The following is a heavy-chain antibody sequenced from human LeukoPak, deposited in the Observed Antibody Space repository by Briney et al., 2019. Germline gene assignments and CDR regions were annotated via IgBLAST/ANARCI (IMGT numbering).Heavy chain of an antibody. CDR1: GGSISSYY. CDR2: IYYSGST. V-gene: IGHV4-59*01. CDR3: ARGPTMVVTLNY. J-gene: IGHJ4*02. Sequence: SETLSLTCTVSGGSISSYYWSWIRQPPGKGLEWIGYIYYSGSTNYNPSLKSRVTISVDTSKNQFSLKLSSVTAADTAVYYCARGPTMVVTLNYWRQGTLVTVSS. D-gene: IGHD4-23*01.